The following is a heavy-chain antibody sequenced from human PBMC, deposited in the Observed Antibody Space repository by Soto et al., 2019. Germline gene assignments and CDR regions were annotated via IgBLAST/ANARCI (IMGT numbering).Heavy chain of an antibody. CDR3: ARDVCGSSSGVGCYYYYGMDV. D-gene: IGHD6-6*01. CDR2: ISSSSSYI. J-gene: IGHJ6*02. V-gene: IGHV3-21*01. CDR1: VFTFSSYS. Sequence: PGWSLRLSCSASVFTFSSYSMNWVRQAPGKGLEWVSSISSSSSYIYYADSVKGRFTISRDNAKNSLYLQMNSLRAEDTAVYYCARDVCGSSSGVGCYYYYGMDVWGQGTTVTVSS.